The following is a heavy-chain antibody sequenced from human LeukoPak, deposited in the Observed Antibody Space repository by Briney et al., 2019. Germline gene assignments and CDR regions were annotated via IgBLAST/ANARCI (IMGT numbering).Heavy chain of an antibody. J-gene: IGHJ4*02. D-gene: IGHD6-6*01. V-gene: IGHV3-30-3*01. Sequence: PGGSLRLSCAASGFTFSSYAIHWVRQAPGKGLEWVAVISYDGSNKYYADSVKGRFTISRDNSKNTLYLQMNSLRAEDTAVYYCAREDSSSARLDYWGQGTLVTVSS. CDR2: ISYDGSNK. CDR3: AREDSSSARLDY. CDR1: GFTFSSYA.